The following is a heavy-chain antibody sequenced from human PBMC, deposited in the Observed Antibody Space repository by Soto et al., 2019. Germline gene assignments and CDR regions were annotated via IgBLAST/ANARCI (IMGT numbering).Heavy chain of an antibody. CDR1: GGSFSGYY. V-gene: IGHV4-34*01. Sequence: QVQLQQWGAGLLKPSETLSLTCAVYGGSFSGYYWSWIRQPPGKGLEWIGEINHSGSTNYNPSLKIRVTITVDTSKNQFSLQLSSVTAADTAVYYCARSRRQILRYFDWLDPWCQGTLVTVSS. D-gene: IGHD3-9*01. CDR3: ARSRRQILRYFDWLDP. J-gene: IGHJ5*02. CDR2: INHSGST.